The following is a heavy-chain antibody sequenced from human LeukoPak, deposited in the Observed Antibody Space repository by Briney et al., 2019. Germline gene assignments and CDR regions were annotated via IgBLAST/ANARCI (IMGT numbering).Heavy chain of an antibody. D-gene: IGHD5-18*01. J-gene: IGHJ4*02. CDR3: ARHRNADTAMVSDY. Sequence: PSETLSLTRTVSGGSISSSSYYWGWIRQPPGKGLEWIGSIYYSGGTYYNPSLKSRVTISVDTSKNQFSLKLSSVSAADTAVYSCARHRNADTAMVSDYWGQGTLVTVSS. CDR2: IYYSGGT. CDR1: GGSISSSSYY. V-gene: IGHV4-39*01.